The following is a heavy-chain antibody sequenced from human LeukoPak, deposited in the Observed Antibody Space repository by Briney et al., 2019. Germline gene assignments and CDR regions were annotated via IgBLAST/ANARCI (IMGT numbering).Heavy chain of an antibody. Sequence: ASVKVSCKASGYTFTGYYMHWVRQAPGQGLEWMGWINPNGGGTNYAQKFQGRVTMTRDTSISTAYMELSRLRSDDTAVYYCARVRGSGSYLFDYWGQGTLVTVSS. J-gene: IGHJ4*02. D-gene: IGHD3-10*01. CDR3: ARVRGSGSYLFDY. CDR2: INPNGGGT. V-gene: IGHV1-2*02. CDR1: GYTFTGYY.